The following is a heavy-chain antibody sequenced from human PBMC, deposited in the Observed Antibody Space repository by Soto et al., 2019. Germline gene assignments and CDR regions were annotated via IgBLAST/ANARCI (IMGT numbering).Heavy chain of an antibody. CDR3: ARVAFSYFGMDV. Sequence: EILSLSWSVPGGAISSYYWSWVRQPAGKGLEWIGRVFSSGSTNYNASLKSRVTMSIDTPKNEVSLKLRSVTAADTAVSYCARVAFSYFGMDVWGPGTTVTVSS. D-gene: IGHD3-3*02. V-gene: IGHV4-4*07. J-gene: IGHJ6*02. CDR2: VFSSGST. CDR1: GGAISSYY.